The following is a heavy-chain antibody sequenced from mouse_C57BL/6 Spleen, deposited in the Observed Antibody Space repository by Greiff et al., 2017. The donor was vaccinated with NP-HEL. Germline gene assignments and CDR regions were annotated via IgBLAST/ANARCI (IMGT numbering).Heavy chain of an antibody. Sequence: QVQLQQPGTELVKPGASVKLSCKASGYTFTSYWMHWVKQRPGQGLEWIGNINPSNGGTNYNEKFKSKATLTVDKSSSTAYMQLSSLTSEDSTVYYCARFTTVVDYAMDYWGQGTSVTVSS. CDR1: GYTFTSYW. J-gene: IGHJ4*01. V-gene: IGHV1-53*01. D-gene: IGHD1-1*01. CDR2: INPSNGGT. CDR3: ARFTTVVDYAMDY.